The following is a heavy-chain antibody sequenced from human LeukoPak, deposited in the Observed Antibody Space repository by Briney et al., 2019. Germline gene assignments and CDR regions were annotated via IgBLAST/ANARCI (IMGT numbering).Heavy chain of an antibody. CDR2: VSGYNGNT. V-gene: IGHV1-18*01. J-gene: IGHJ4*02. Sequence: ASVKVSCKASGYTFTNYGISWVRQAPGQGLEWMGWVSGYNGNTKYAQKFQGRVTMTTDTSTTTAYIELRSLRSDDTAVYYCARSLNYYSGNYQLYDYWGQGTLVTVS. D-gene: IGHD1-26*01. CDR1: GYTFTNYG. CDR3: ARSLNYYSGNYQLYDY.